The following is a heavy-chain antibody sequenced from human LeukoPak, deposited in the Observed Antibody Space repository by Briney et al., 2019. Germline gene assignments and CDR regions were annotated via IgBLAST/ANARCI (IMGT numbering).Heavy chain of an antibody. CDR3: AREAVFGVVKHTYYYYYMDV. J-gene: IGHJ6*03. CDR1: GDSISSYY. CDR2: IYYSGST. V-gene: IGHV4-59*01. Sequence: SETLSLTCTVSGDSISSYYWSWIRQPPGKGLEWIGYIYYSGSTNYNPSLKSRVTISVDTSKNQFSLKLSFVTAADTAVYYCAREAVFGVVKHTYYYYYMDVWGKGTTVTVSS. D-gene: IGHD3-3*01.